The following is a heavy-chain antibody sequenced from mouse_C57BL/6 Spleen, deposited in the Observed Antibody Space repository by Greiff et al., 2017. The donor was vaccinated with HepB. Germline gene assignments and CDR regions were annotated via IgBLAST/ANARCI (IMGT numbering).Heavy chain of an antibody. V-gene: IGHV5-16*01. CDR2: INYDGSST. CDR3: ARNDYGGAWFAY. D-gene: IGHD2-4*01. CDR1: GFTFSDYY. Sequence: EVKVVESEGGLVQPGSSMKLSCTAFGFTFSDYYMAWVRQVPEKGLEWVANINYDGSSTYYLDSLKSRFIISRDNAKNILYLQMSSLKSEDTATYYCARNDYGGAWFAYWGQGTLVTVSA. J-gene: IGHJ3*01.